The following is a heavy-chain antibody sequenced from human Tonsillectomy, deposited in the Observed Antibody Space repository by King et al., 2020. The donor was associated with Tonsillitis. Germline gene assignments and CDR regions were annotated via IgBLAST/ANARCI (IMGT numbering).Heavy chain of an antibody. Sequence: VQLVESGGGVVQPGGSLRLSCTASGFIFTSYNMHWVRQAPGKGLEWVAFIWNDGTVKYYADSVKGRFSNSRDNGKNTLNLHMNGLRPDDTAVYYCARDLRGVSRPYGMGVWGRGTTVIVSS. D-gene: IGHD3-10*01. V-gene: IGHV3-30*02. CDR3: ARDLRGVSRPYGMGV. CDR1: GFIFTSYN. J-gene: IGHJ6*02. CDR2: IWNDGTVK.